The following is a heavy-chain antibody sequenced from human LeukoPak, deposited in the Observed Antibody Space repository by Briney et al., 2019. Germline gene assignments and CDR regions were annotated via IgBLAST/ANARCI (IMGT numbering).Heavy chain of an antibody. CDR2: IKSKTDGGTT. D-gene: IGHD1-1*01. J-gene: IGHJ4*02. Sequence: GGSLRLSCAASGFTFTNAWMSWVRQAPGKGLEWVGRIKSKTDGGTTDYAAPVKGRFTISRDDSKNTLYLQMNSLKTGDAAVLYCTTDGGYNWNDVGVYWGQGTLVTVSS. CDR1: GFTFTNAW. CDR3: TTDGGYNWNDVGVY. V-gene: IGHV3-15*01.